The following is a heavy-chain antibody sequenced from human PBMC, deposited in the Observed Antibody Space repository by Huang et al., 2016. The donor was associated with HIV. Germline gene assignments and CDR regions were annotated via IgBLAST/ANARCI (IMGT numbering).Heavy chain of an antibody. V-gene: IGHV1-69*13. J-gene: IGHJ4*02. CDR1: GGTFSKYA. CDR3: AGGQLGSYGDYDVLY. CDR2: INPMFGTP. Sequence: QVQLVQSGTEVKTPGSSVKVSCKASGGTFSKYAISWVRQAPGQGREWVGGINPMFGTPNYARKLQGRGTITADDSTSTTYVEVSSLRSEDTALYYCAGGQLGSYGDYDVLYWGQGTLVTVSS. D-gene: IGHD4-17*01.